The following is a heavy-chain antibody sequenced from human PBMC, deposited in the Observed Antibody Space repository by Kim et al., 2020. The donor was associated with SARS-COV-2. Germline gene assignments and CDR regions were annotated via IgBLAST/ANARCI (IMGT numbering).Heavy chain of an antibody. D-gene: IGHD6-25*01. Sequence: TKHCAASMEGRLTISRDDSKNSVYLQMNSLKTEDTAVYYCARDDGKDGYKYWGQGTLVTVSS. V-gene: IGHV3-72*01. CDR2: TK. J-gene: IGHJ4*02. CDR3: ARDDGKDGYKY.